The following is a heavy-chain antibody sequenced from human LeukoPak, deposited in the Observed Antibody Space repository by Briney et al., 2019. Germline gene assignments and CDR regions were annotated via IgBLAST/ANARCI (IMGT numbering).Heavy chain of an antibody. D-gene: IGHD6-19*01. CDR1: GFTFSSYG. Sequence: GGSLRLSCAASGFTFSSYGMHWVRQAPGKGLEWVAVIWYDGSNKYYADSVKGRFTISRDNSKNTLYLQMNSLRAEDTAVYYCAKDLYSSGWYLDYWGQGTLVTFSS. CDR2: IWYDGSNK. CDR3: AKDLYSSGWYLDY. V-gene: IGHV3-33*06. J-gene: IGHJ4*02.